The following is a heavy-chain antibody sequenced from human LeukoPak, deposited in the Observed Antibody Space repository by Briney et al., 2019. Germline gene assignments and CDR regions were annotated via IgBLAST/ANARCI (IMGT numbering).Heavy chain of an antibody. CDR3: ARGDGGYRFYYYYYGMDV. Sequence: PSETLSLTCAVYGGSFSGYYWSWIRQPPGKGLEWIGEINHSGSTNYNPSLKSRVTISVDTSKNQFSLKLSSVTAADTAVYYCARGDGGYRFYYYYYGMDVWGQGTTVTVSS. CDR2: INHSGST. J-gene: IGHJ6*02. CDR1: GGSFSGYY. D-gene: IGHD4-17*01. V-gene: IGHV4-34*01.